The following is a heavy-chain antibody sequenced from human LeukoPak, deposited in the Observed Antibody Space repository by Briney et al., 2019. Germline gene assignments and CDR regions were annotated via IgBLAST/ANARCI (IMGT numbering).Heavy chain of an antibody. CDR3: ARTFGNGAFDI. J-gene: IGHJ3*02. CDR2: IYYSGRP. CDR1: GGSISRYY. V-gene: IGHV4-59*01. Sequence: MASETLSLTCTVSGGSISRYYWSWIRQPPGKGLDWIGYIYYSGRPNYNPSLKSRVTISVDTPKNQFSLKLSSVTAADTAVYYCARTFGNGAFDIWGQGTMVTVSS. D-gene: IGHD4-23*01.